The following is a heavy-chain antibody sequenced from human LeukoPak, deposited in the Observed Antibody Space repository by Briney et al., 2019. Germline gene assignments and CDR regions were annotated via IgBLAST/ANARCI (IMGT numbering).Heavy chain of an antibody. D-gene: IGHD4-17*01. V-gene: IGHV4-59*12. CDR1: GGSISSYY. Sequence: SETLSLTCTVSGGSISSYYWSWIRQPPGKGLEWIGYIYYSGSTNYNPSLKSRVTISVDTSKNQFSLKLSSVTAADTAVYYCATEEYGDSTSDYWGQGTLVTVSS. CDR2: IYYSGST. CDR3: ATEEYGDSTSDY. J-gene: IGHJ4*02.